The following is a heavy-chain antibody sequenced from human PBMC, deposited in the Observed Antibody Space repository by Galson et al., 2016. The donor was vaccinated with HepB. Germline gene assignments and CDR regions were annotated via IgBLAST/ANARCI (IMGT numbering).Heavy chain of an antibody. CDR2: ISPYNGYT. Sequence: SVKVSCKASGYTFSGHGIAWVRQAPGQGLEWMGYISPYNGYTDYAQNFQGRITMTTDASTSTAYMKVRSLKSDDTAVYYCARSGIIRVNWFDPWGQGTLSSSPQ. CDR1: GYTFSGHG. D-gene: IGHD3-10*01. J-gene: IGHJ5*02. V-gene: IGHV1-18*01. CDR3: ARSGIIRVNWFDP.